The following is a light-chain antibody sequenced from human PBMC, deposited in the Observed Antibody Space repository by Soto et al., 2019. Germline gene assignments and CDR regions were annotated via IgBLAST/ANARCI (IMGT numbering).Light chain of an antibody. Sequence: QSGLTQPPSLSASPGQEVTISCSGSNSDIGHNYVSWYQQHPGTAPKLLIFDKNNRPAGSSNRFSGSKSGKSATLGITGLQTGDEADYYCGVWDGSMSAVVFGGGTKLTVL. CDR2: DKN. CDR3: GVWDGSMSAVV. V-gene: IGLV1-51*01. CDR1: NSDIGHNY. J-gene: IGLJ2*01.